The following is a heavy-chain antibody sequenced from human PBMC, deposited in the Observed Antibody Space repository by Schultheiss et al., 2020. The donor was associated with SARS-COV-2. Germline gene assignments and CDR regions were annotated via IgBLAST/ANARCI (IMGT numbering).Heavy chain of an antibody. CDR2: ISGSGGST. CDR3: AKKPIFGVPYRSGAFDI. CDR1: GFTFSSYA. D-gene: IGHD3-3*01. J-gene: IGHJ3*02. V-gene: IGHV3-23*01. Sequence: GGSLRLSCAASGFTFSSYAMSWVRQAPGKGLEWVSAISGSGGSTYYADSVKGRFTISRDNSKNTLYLQMNSLRAEDTAVYYCAKKPIFGVPYRSGAFDIWGQGTMVTVSS.